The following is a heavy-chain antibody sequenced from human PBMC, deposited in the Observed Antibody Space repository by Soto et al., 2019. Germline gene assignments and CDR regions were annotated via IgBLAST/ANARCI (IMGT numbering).Heavy chain of an antibody. CDR2: ISSSSSYI. D-gene: IGHD3-10*01. V-gene: IGHV3-21*01. Sequence: VSLRLSCAASGFTISSYAMSWVRQAPGKGLEWVSAISSSSSYIYYADSVKGRFTISRDNAKNSLYLQMNSLRAEDTAVYYCARDQDLLWFGESSQYYYYYGMDVWGQGTTVTVSS. CDR1: GFTISSYA. CDR3: ARDQDLLWFGESSQYYYYYGMDV. J-gene: IGHJ6*02.